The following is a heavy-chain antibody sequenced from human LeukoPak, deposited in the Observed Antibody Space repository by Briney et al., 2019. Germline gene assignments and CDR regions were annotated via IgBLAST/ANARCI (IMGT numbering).Heavy chain of an antibody. D-gene: IGHD1-26*01. CDR2: IWYDGSTK. Sequence: PGGSLRLSCAASGFAFSSYGMHWVRQAPGKGLEWVAVIWYDGSTKYYADSVKGRFTISRDNSKNTLYLQMNSLRAEDTAVYYCAKALGANYYYGMDVWGQGTTVTVSS. CDR3: AKALGANYYYGMDV. CDR1: GFAFSSYG. V-gene: IGHV3-30*02. J-gene: IGHJ6*02.